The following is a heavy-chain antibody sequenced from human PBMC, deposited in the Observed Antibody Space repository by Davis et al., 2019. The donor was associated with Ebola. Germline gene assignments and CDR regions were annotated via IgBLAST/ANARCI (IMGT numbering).Heavy chain of an antibody. J-gene: IGHJ4*02. CDR2: IKEDGSQK. CDR3: ARDLYSSGLEDY. V-gene: IGHV3-7*03. D-gene: IGHD6-19*01. CDR1: GFTFSNSW. Sequence: GGSLRLSCAASGFTFSNSWMSWVRRAPGKGLEWVANIKEDGSQKYYVDSVKGRFTISRDNTKNSLYLQMNSLRAEDTAVYYCARDLYSSGLEDYWGQGTLVTVSS.